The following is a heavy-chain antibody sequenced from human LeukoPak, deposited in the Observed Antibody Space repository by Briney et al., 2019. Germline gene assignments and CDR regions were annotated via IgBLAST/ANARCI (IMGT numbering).Heavy chain of an antibody. CDR2: ISYDGSNK. CDR1: GFTFSSYA. V-gene: IGHV3-30-3*01. Sequence: GRSLRLSCAASGFTFSSYAMHWVRQAPGKGLEWVAVISYDGSNKHYADSVKGRFTISRDNSKNTLYLQMNSLRAEDTAVYYCARDPLVFSSSPDYWGQGTLVTVSS. CDR3: ARDPLVFSSSPDY. J-gene: IGHJ4*02. D-gene: IGHD6-13*01.